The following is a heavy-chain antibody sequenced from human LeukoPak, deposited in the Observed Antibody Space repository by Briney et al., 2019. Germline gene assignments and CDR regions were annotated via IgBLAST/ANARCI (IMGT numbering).Heavy chain of an antibody. CDR1: GGTFSSYA. Sequence: TVKVSCKASGGTFSSYAISWVRQAPGQGLEWMGGIIPIFGTANYAQKFQGRVTITADESTSTAYMELSSLRSEDTAVYYCAARPGGYASFDIWGQGTMVTVSS. CDR3: AARPGGYASFDI. J-gene: IGHJ3*02. D-gene: IGHD3-16*01. V-gene: IGHV1-69*01. CDR2: IIPIFGTA.